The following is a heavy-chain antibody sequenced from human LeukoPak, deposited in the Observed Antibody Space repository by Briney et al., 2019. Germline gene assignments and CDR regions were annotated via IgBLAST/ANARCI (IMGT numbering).Heavy chain of an antibody. J-gene: IGHJ6*02. CDR3: ARGLPTLGVYYGMDV. CDR1: AFTFSTYW. CDR2: IKADGSLK. Sequence: GGSLRLSCAASAFTFSTYWMSWVRQAPGKGLEWVANIKADGSLKYYVDSVKGRFTISRDNAKNSMYLQMNSLRVEDTAFYYCARGLPTLGVYYGMDVWGQGTTVTVSS. V-gene: IGHV3-7*01.